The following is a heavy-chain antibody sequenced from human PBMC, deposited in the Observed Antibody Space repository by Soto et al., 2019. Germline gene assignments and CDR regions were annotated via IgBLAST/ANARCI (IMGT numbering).Heavy chain of an antibody. CDR2: ISTSGTST. J-gene: IGHJ4*02. CDR1: GFTFSNHY. CDR3: ARDGVLFRAGFDS. D-gene: IGHD3-3*01. V-gene: IGHV3-11*01. Sequence: QMHLVESGGGLVKPGGSLRLSCEASGFTFSNHYMAWIRQAPGKGLEWVSYISTSGTSTFYADSVKGRFTISRDNAKDSLFLKMNSLGVDDTAVYFCARDGVLFRAGFDSWGQGTLVTVAS.